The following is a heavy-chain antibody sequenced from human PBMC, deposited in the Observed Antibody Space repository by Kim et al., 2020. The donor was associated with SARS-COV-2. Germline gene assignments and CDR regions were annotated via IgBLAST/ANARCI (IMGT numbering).Heavy chain of an antibody. Sequence: ASVKVSCKASGYTFTSYDINWVRQATGQGLEWMGWMNPNSGNTGYAQKFQGRVTMTRNTSISTAYMELSSLRSEDTAVYYCARVSLGGYDFWSGYYFAYYYYGMDVWGQGTTVTVSS. J-gene: IGHJ6*02. CDR2: MNPNSGNT. CDR1: GYTFTSYD. V-gene: IGHV1-8*01. D-gene: IGHD3-3*01. CDR3: ARVSLGGYDFWSGYYFAYYYYGMDV.